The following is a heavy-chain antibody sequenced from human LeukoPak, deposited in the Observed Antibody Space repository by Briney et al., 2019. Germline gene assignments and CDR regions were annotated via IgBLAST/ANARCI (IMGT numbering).Heavy chain of an antibody. CDR2: IYYSGIP. CDR3: ARHGDSSSWYGIRSNWFDP. Sequence: PSETLCLTCTVSGGTISSSTYYWGWIRQPPGKGREWIGSIYYSGIPYYTPSLKRRVTISVDTSKTQFSLKMSLRTAADAGDYYCARHGDSSSWYGIRSNWFDPWGQGTLVTVSS. CDR1: GGTISSSTYY. D-gene: IGHD6-13*01. V-gene: IGHV4-39*01. J-gene: IGHJ5*02.